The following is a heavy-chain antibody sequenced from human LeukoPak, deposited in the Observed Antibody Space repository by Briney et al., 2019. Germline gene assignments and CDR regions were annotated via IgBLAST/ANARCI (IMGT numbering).Heavy chain of an antibody. CDR1: GGTFSSYA. D-gene: IGHD7-27*01. J-gene: IGHJ6*02. V-gene: IGHV1-69*13. CDR3: ARENWVPPYYYFGMDV. CDR2: IIPIFGTA. Sequence: LEASVKVSCKASGGTFSSYAISWVRQAPGQGLEWMGGIIPIFGTANYAQKFQGRVTITADESTNTAYMELSSLRSEDTAVYYCARENWVPPYYYFGMDVWGLGTTVTVSS.